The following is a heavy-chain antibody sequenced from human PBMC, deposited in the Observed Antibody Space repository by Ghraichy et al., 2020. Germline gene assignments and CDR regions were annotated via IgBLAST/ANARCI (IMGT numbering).Heavy chain of an antibody. CDR3: ARGGRGDNYYDSSGYNYYFDY. V-gene: IGHV1-18*04. CDR2: ISAYNGNT. D-gene: IGHD3-22*01. J-gene: IGHJ4*02. CDR1: GYTFTSYG. Sequence: ASVKVSCKASGYTFTSYGISWVRQAPGQGLEWMGWISAYNGNTNYAQKLQGRVTMTTDTSTSTAYMELRSLRSDDTAVYYCARGGRGDNYYDSSGYNYYFDYWGQGTLVTVSS.